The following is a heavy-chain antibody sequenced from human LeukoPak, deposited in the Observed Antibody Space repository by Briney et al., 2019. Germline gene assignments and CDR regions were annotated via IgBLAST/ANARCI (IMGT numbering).Heavy chain of an antibody. CDR1: GGTFSSYA. D-gene: IGHD3-22*01. V-gene: IGHV1-69*04. CDR3: ARGGSSGPVDY. J-gene: IGHJ4*02. Sequence: GASVEVSCKASGGTFSSYAISWVRQAPGQGLEWMGRIIPILGIANYAQKFQGRVTITADKSTSTAYMELSSLRSEDTAVYYCARGGSSGPVDYWGQGTLVPVSS. CDR2: IIPILGIA.